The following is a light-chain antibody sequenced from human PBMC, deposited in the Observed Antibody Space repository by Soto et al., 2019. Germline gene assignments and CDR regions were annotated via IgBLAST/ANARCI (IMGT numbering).Light chain of an antibody. J-gene: IGLJ1*01. CDR1: KLGDKY. CDR2: QDS. V-gene: IGLV3-1*01. Sequence: SYELTQPPSVSVSPGQTASITCSGDKLGDKYACWYQQKPGQSPVLVIYQDSKRPSGIPERFSGSNSGNTATLTISGTQAMDEADYYCQAWDRSTAYVFGTGTKRTVL. CDR3: QAWDRSTAYV.